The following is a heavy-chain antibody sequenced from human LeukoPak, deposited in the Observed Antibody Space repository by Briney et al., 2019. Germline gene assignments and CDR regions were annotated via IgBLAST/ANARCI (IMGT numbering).Heavy chain of an antibody. Sequence: SETLSLTCAVYGGSFSGYYWSWIRQPPGKGLEWIGEINHSGSTNYNPSLKSRVTISVDTSKNQFSLKLSSVTAADTAVYYCARGLVHYYYGSGSCENWFDPWGQGTLVTVSS. CDR3: ARGLVHYYYGSGSCENWFDP. CDR1: GGSFSGYY. D-gene: IGHD3-10*01. J-gene: IGHJ5*02. V-gene: IGHV4-34*01. CDR2: INHSGST.